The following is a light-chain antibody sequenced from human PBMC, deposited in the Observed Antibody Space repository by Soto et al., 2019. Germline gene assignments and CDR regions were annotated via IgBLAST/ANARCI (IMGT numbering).Light chain of an antibody. CDR3: QQYGSSPSIT. CDR1: QSVSNY. J-gene: IGKJ5*01. V-gene: IGKV3-20*01. Sequence: EIVLTQSPATLSLSPGESATLSCRASQSVSNYLTWYQQKPGQAPRLLIYGASSRATGIPDRFSGSGSGADFTLTISRLEPEDFAVYYCQQYGSSPSITFGQGTRLEIK. CDR2: GAS.